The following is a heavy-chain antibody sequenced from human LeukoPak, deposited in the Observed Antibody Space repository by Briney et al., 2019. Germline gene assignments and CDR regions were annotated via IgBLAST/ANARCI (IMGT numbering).Heavy chain of an antibody. D-gene: IGHD4-11*01. Sequence: GGPPRLSCAASGFTFSRFVMHWVRQAPGNGLESVSTISGNGGTTDYVSSVKGRFTISRNNSKNMLYLQMGSLRAEDMAVYYCARSNGAFDIWGQGTMVTVSS. J-gene: IGHJ3*02. CDR1: GFTFSRFV. CDR3: ARSNGAFDI. CDR2: ISGNGGTT. V-gene: IGHV3-64*01.